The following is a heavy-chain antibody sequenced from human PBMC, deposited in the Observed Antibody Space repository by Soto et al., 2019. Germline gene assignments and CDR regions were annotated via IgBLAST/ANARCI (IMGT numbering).Heavy chain of an antibody. CDR1: GYTFTSYG. V-gene: IGHV1-18*01. D-gene: IGHD2-21*01. CDR3: AREYPPGDQVGIRPGPP. J-gene: IGHJ5*02. Sequence: ASVKVSCKAPGYTFTSYGISWVRQAPGQGLEWMGWISAYNGNTSYAQKLQGRVTMTRDTSTSTVYMELGSLRSEDTAVYYCAREYPPGDQVGIRPGPPWGKGTLVTVS. CDR2: ISAYNGNT.